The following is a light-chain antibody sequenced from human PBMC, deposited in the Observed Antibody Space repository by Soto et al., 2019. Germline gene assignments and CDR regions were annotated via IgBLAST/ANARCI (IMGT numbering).Light chain of an antibody. CDR3: QQSYSSPSGLT. J-gene: IGKJ4*01. CDR1: QRIRNY. CDR2: ATS. Sequence: DIQMTQSPSSLSASVGDRVTITCRASQRIRNYLNWYQQKPGKAPKLLIYATSSMQSGVPSRFSGSGYGTDFTLTISSLQPEDFATYYCQQSYSSPSGLTFGGGTKVDIK. V-gene: IGKV1-39*01.